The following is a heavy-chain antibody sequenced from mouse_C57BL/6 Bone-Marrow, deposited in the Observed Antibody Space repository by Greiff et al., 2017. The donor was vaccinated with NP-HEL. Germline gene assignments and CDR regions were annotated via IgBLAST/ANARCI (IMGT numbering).Heavy chain of an antibody. CDR3: ARRGYGSSFAY. CDR2: ISNLAYSI. Sequence: EVMLVESGGGLVQPGGSLKLSCAASGFTFSDYGMAWVRQAPRKGPEWVAFISNLAYSIYYADTVTGRFTLSRENAKNTLYLEMSSRRSEDTAMYDCARRGYGSSFAYWGQGTRVTVSA. V-gene: IGHV5-15*01. D-gene: IGHD1-1*01. CDR1: GFTFSDYG. J-gene: IGHJ3*01.